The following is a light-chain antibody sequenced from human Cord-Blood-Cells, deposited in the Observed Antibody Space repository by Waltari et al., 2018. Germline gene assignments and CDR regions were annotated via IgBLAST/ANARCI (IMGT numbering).Light chain of an antibody. J-gene: IGLJ2*01. CDR2: DVS. V-gene: IGLV2-14*01. CDR1: SSDVGGYNY. Sequence: QSALTQPASVSGSPGQSITISCTGTSSDVGGYNYVSWYQQHPGKHPKLLIYDVSKRPSGVSNRFAGSRSGNTASLTISGLQAEDDADYYCSSYTGSSALVFGGGTKLTVL. CDR3: SSYTGSSALV.